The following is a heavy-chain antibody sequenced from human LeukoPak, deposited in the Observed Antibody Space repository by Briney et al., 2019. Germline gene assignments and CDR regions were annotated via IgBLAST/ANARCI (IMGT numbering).Heavy chain of an antibody. J-gene: IGHJ6*02. D-gene: IGHD6-13*01. CDR3: ARGTPYSSSWYRYGMDV. CDR2: ISPDGSVK. CDR1: GFRFSTYW. V-gene: IGHV3-7*01. Sequence: PGGSLRLSCAASGFRFSTYWMSWVRQAPGKGLQWVANISPDGSVKYYVDSVKGRFTISRDNAKNSLSLQMNSLRAEDTAVFYCARGTPYSSSWYRYGMDVWGQGTTVTVSS.